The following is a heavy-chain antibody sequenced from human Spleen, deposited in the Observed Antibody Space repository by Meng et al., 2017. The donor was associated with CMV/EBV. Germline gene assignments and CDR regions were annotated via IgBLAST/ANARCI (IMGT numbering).Heavy chain of an antibody. D-gene: IGHD5/OR15-5a*01. CDR1: GYTFTSYY. CDR3: ASHSSTRFGMDV. CDR2: MNPKSGNT. V-gene: IGHV1-8*02. Sequence: ASVKVSCKASGYTFTSYYLHWVRQAPGQGPEWMGWMNPKSGNTGYAQKLQGRVTMTRNTSINTAYMELSSLKSEDTAVYYCASHSSTRFGMDVWGQGTTVTVSS. J-gene: IGHJ6*02.